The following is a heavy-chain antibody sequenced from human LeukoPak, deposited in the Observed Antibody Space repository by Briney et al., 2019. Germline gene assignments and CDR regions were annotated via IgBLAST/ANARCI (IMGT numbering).Heavy chain of an antibody. Sequence: PGGSLRLSCAASGFTFSSYGMHWVRQAPGKGLEWVAFIRYDGSNKYYADSVKGRFTISRDNSKNTLYLQMNSLRAEDTAVYYCAKAGSPWFGESIWFDPWGQGTLVTVSS. J-gene: IGHJ5*02. D-gene: IGHD3-10*01. V-gene: IGHV3-30*02. CDR2: IRYDGSNK. CDR1: GFTFSSYG. CDR3: AKAGSPWFGESIWFDP.